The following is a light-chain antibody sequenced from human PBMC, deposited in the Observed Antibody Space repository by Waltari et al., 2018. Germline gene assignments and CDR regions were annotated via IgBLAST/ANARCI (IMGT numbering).Light chain of an antibody. J-gene: IGKJ2*01. CDR3: QQYYNTPYT. CDR1: QSVLYSSNDKNY. Sequence: DTVMTQPPDSLAVSLGERATTNCKSSQSVLYSSNDKNYLAWYQQKPGQPPKLLIYWASTRETGVPDRFSGSGSGTDFTLTISSLQAEDVAVYYCQQYYNTPYTFGQGTKLEIK. CDR2: WAS. V-gene: IGKV4-1*01.